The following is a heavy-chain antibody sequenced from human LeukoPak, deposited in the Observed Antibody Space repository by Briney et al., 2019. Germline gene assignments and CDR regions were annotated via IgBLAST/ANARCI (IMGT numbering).Heavy chain of an antibody. CDR3: ARDGGPYYDSRGYGY. Sequence: GGSLRLSCAASGFTFSSYEMNWVRQAPGKGLEWVSYISSSGSTIYYADSVKGRFTISRDNAKNSLYLQMNSLRAEDTAVYYCARDGGPYYDSRGYGYWGQGTLVTVSS. D-gene: IGHD3-22*01. CDR1: GFTFSSYE. V-gene: IGHV3-48*03. J-gene: IGHJ4*02. CDR2: ISSSGSTI.